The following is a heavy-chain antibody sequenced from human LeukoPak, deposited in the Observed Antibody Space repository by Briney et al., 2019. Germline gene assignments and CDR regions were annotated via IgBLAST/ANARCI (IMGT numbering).Heavy chain of an antibody. D-gene: IGHD6-19*01. V-gene: IGHV1-2*02. J-gene: IGHJ4*02. CDR1: GYTFTGYY. Sequence: GPSVKVSCKASGYTFTGYYMHWVRQAPGQGLEAMGWINPNSGGTNYAQKFQGRVTMTRDTSISTAYMELSRLRSDDTAVYYCARATVAGTLFDYWGQGTLVTVSS. CDR3: ARATVAGTLFDY. CDR2: INPNSGGT.